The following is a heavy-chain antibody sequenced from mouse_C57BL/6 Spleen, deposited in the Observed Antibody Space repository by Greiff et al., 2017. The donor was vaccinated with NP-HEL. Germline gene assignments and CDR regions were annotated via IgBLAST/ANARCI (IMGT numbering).Heavy chain of an antibody. J-gene: IGHJ3*01. CDR2: IYPGDGDT. Sequence: QVQLQQSGPELVKPGASVKISCKASGYAFSSSWMNWVKQRPGKGLEWIGRIYPGDGDTNYNGKFKGKATLTADKSSSPAYMQLSSLTSEDSAVCFCARSHYKAYWGQGALVTFSA. V-gene: IGHV1-82*01. CDR1: GYAFSSSW. CDR3: ARSHYKAY. D-gene: IGHD2-12*01.